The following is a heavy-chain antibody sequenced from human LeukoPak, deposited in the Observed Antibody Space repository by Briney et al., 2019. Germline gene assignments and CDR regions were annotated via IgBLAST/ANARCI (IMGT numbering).Heavy chain of an antibody. V-gene: IGHV4-59*12. D-gene: IGHD3-22*01. CDR1: GGSISGTYY. J-gene: IGHJ4*02. CDR2: IYYTGTT. CDR3: ARWYYDSSGYRYFDY. Sequence: SETLSLTCTVSGGSISGTYYWSWIRQPPGKGLEWIGYIYYTGTTDSNPSLKSRVTISLDTSKNQFSLNLSSVTAADTAVYYCARWYYDSSGYRYFDYWGQGTLVIVSS.